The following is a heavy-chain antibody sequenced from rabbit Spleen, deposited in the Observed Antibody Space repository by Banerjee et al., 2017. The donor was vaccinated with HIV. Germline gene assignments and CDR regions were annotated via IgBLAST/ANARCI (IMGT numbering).Heavy chain of an antibody. J-gene: IGHJ4*01. CDR3: ARQRENAFNL. V-gene: IGHV1S40*01. Sequence: QSLEESGGDLVKPGASLTLTCTVSGFSFSSNWICWVRQAPGKGLEWIGYISNGVTTFYASWAKGRFTISKTSSTTVTLQMTSLTAADTATYFCARQRENAFNLWGPGTLVTVS. CDR1: GFSFSSNW. CDR2: ISNGVTT.